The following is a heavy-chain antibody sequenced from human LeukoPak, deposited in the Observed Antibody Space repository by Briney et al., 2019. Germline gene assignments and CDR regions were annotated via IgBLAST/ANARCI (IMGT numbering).Heavy chain of an antibody. CDR1: GGSFSGYY. CDR3: ARSYHRSYYYGGSSNDAFDI. Sequence: SETLSLTCAVYGGSFSGYYWSWIRQPPGKGLEWIGYIYYSGSTNYNPSLKSRVTISVDTSKNQFSLKLSSVTAADTAVYYCARSYHRSYYYGGSSNDAFDIWGQGTMVTVSS. V-gene: IGHV4-59*01. CDR2: IYYSGST. J-gene: IGHJ3*02. D-gene: IGHD3-10*01.